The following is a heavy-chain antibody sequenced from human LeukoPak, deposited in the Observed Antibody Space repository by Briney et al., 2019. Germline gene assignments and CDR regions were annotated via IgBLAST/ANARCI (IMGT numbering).Heavy chain of an antibody. D-gene: IGHD6-13*01. CDR3: ARADYSSTWSHYYYYMDV. Sequence: SQTLSLTCAISGDSVSSNSAAWNWIRQSPSRGLEWLGRTYYRSKWYNDYAVSVKSRITINPDTSKNQFSLQLNSVTPEDTAMYYCARADYSSTWSHYYYYMDVWGKGTTVTVSS. CDR1: GDSVSSNSAA. J-gene: IGHJ6*03. CDR2: TYYRSKWYN. V-gene: IGHV6-1*01.